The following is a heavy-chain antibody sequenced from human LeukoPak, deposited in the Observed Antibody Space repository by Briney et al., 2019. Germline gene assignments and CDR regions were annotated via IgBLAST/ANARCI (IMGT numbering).Heavy chain of an antibody. CDR1: GFRFNSHH. D-gene: IGHD1-26*01. V-gene: IGHV3-30*03. J-gene: IGHJ4*02. Sequence: QAGRSLRLSCAASGFRFNSHHMHWVRQTPSKGLEWVAVAPHDGNSPIHAASVNGRFTISRDNSKDTLFLHMGSLRVDDTALYYCVRQTLGASGLDHWGQGVLVTVSS. CDR3: VRQTLGASGLDH. CDR2: APHDGNSP.